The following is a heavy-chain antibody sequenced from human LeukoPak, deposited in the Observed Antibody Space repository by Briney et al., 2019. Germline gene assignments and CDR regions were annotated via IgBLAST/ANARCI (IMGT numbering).Heavy chain of an antibody. CDR2: ISSSSSYI. V-gene: IGHV3-21*01. Sequence: GGSLRLSCAASGFTFSTYRMSWVRQAPGKGLEWVSSISSSSSYIYYADSVKGRFTISRDNAKNSLYLQMNSLRAEDTAVYYCARVGYFDWGRDDVFDIWGQGTMVTVSS. CDR1: GFTFSTYR. J-gene: IGHJ3*02. D-gene: IGHD3-9*01. CDR3: ARVGYFDWGRDDVFDI.